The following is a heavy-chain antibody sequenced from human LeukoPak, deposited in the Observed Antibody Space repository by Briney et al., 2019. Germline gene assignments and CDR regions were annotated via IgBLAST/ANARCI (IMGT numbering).Heavy chain of an antibody. V-gene: IGHV3-7*01. CDR1: GFTFSSYW. CDR3: ARAGTNWNDVGEFDY. J-gene: IGHJ4*02. D-gene: IGHD1-1*01. CDR2: IKQDGSEK. Sequence: PGGSLRLSCAASGFTFSSYWMSWVRQAPGKGLEWVANIKQDGSEKYYVDSVKGRFTISRDNAKNSLYLQMNSLRAEDTAVYYCARAGTNWNDVGEFDYWGQGTLVTASS.